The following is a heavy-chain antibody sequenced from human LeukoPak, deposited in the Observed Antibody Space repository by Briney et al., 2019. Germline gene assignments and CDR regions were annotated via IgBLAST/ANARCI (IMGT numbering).Heavy chain of an antibody. CDR3: ARDPDTPMPIDF. J-gene: IGHJ4*02. CDR1: GYTFTDYY. Sequence: ASVKVSCKASGYTFTDYYIHWVRQAPGQGLEWMGLMNSKNGGTKFAQKFQDRVTMTRDTSISTAYMELSSLRSDDTAVYYCARDPDTPMPIDFWGQGALVTVSS. CDR2: MNSKNGGT. V-gene: IGHV1-2*02. D-gene: IGHD5-18*01.